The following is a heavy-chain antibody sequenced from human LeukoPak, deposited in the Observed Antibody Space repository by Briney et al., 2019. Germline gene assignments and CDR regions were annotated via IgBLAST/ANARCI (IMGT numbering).Heavy chain of an antibody. Sequence: SETLSLTCAVYGGSFSGYYWSWIRQPPGKGLEWIGEINHSGSTNYNPSLKSRVTISVDTSKNQFSLKLSSATAADTAVYYCARVRDAPYYFDYWGQGTLVTVSS. J-gene: IGHJ4*02. D-gene: IGHD2-21*02. CDR2: INHSGST. V-gene: IGHV4-34*01. CDR3: ARVRDAPYYFDY. CDR1: GGSFSGYY.